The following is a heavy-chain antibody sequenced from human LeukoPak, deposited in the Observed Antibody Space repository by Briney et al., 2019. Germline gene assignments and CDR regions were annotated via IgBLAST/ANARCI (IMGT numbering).Heavy chain of an antibody. Sequence: PGGSLRLSCAASGFTFSSYGMHWVRQAPGKGLEWVAFIRYDGSNKYYADSVKGRFTISRDNSKNTLYLQMNSLRAEDTAVYYCAKGAFWSGYPYYYYMDVWGKGTTVTVSS. CDR2: IRYDGSNK. CDR1: GFTFSSYG. CDR3: AKGAFWSGYPYYYYMDV. J-gene: IGHJ6*03. V-gene: IGHV3-30*02. D-gene: IGHD3-3*01.